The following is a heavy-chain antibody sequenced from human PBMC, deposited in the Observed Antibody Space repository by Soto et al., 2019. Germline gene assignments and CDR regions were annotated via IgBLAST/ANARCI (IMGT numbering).Heavy chain of an antibody. D-gene: IGHD6-13*01. CDR2: IIPIFGTA. CDR1: GGTFSSYA. CDR3: ARDKTEYSSSWYPPDWFDP. V-gene: IGHV1-69*06. J-gene: IGHJ5*02. Sequence: ASVKVSCKASGGTFSSYAISWVRQAPGQGLEWMGGIIPIFGTANYAQKFQGRVTITADKSTSTAYMELSSLRSEDTAVYYCARDKTEYSSSWYPPDWFDPWGQGTLVTVSS.